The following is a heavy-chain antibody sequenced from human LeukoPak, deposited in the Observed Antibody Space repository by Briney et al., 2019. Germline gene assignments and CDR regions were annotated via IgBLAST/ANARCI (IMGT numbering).Heavy chain of an antibody. Sequence: PSETLSLTCTVSGGSISSSSYYWGWIRQPPGKGLEWIGTFYSGGSAYYNPSLTSRVSISKDTSDNQFSLRLYSVTAADTAVYYCARKQGGTMYDVWGQGTQVTVSS. D-gene: IGHD1-7*01. CDR3: ARKQGGTMYDV. V-gene: IGHV4-39*07. CDR2: FYSGGSA. CDR1: GGSISSSSYY. J-gene: IGHJ4*02.